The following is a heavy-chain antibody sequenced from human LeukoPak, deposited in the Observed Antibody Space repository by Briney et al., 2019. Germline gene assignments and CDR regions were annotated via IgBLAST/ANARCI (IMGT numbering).Heavy chain of an antibody. CDR2: SYSGGNA. J-gene: IGHJ3*01. V-gene: IGHV4-59*01. D-gene: IGHD1-26*01. Sequence: SETLSLTCTVSGASTSAYYWSWLRQPPGKGLEWIGYSYSGGNANYNPSLKSRVTISIDTSDNQFSLRLTSVTAADTAVYFCAHSKRGGGYYINAFAVWGQGALVTISS. CDR1: GASTSAYY. CDR3: AHSKRGGGYYINAFAV.